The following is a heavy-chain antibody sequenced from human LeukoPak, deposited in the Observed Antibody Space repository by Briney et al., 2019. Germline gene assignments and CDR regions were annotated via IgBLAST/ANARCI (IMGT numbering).Heavy chain of an antibody. Sequence: GGSLRLPCAASGFTFSSYSENWVRQAPGKGLEWVSSISSSSSYIYYADSVKGRFTISRDNAKNSLYLQMNSLRAEDTAVYYCARDLGIAAAGTSDYWGQGTLVTVSS. J-gene: IGHJ4*02. V-gene: IGHV3-21*01. CDR2: ISSSSSYI. CDR1: GFTFSSYS. D-gene: IGHD6-13*01. CDR3: ARDLGIAAAGTSDY.